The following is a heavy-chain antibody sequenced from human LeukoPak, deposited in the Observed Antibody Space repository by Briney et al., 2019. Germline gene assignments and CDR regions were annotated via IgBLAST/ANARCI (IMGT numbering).Heavy chain of an antibody. CDR1: GFTFSSYA. V-gene: IGHV3-30*04. CDR2: ISYDGSNK. CDR3: ARASTTVPYDY. D-gene: IGHD4-17*01. Sequence: GGSLRLSCAASGFTFSSYAMHWVRQAPGKGLEWVAVISYDGSNKYYADSVKGRFTISRDNSKNTLYLQMNSLRAEDTAVYYCARASTTVPYDYWGQGTLVTVSS. J-gene: IGHJ4*02.